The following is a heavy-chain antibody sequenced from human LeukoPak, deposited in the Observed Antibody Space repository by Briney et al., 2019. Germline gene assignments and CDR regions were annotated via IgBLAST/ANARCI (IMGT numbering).Heavy chain of an antibody. J-gene: IGHJ5*02. CDR2: IYYSGST. CDR1: GGSISSSSYY. CDR3: ARGGYYGSGNDFRFDP. Sequence: SETLSLTCTVSGGSISSSSYYWGWIRQPPGKGLEWIGSIYYSGSTYYNPSLKSRVTISVDTSKNQFSLKLSSVTAADTAIYYCARGGYYGSGNDFRFDPWGQGTLVTVSS. D-gene: IGHD3-10*01. V-gene: IGHV4-39*07.